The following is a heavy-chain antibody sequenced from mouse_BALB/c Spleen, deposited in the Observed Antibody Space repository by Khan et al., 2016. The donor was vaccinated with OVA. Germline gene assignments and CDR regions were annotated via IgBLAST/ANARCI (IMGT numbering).Heavy chain of an antibody. CDR2: IWAGGST. CDR1: GFSLTNYG. V-gene: IGHV2-9*02. Sequence: QVQLQQSGPGLVAPSQSLSITCTVSGFSLTNYGVHWVRQPPGKGLEWLGVIWAGGSTNYNSALMSRLSISTDNSKSQVFLKMNSLQTDDTAMYFCARNREPDYFDYWGQGTTLTVSS. J-gene: IGHJ2*01. CDR3: ARNREPDYFDY.